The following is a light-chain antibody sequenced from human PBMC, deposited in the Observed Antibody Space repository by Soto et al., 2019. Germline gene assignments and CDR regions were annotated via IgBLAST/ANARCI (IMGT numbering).Light chain of an antibody. J-gene: IGKJ1*01. CDR3: QQYNNWPPWT. CDR2: GAS. V-gene: IGKV3-15*01. CDR1: QSVFSN. Sequence: VVTHSPATMSMSPGERATLSCRACQSVFSNLAWYQQKPGQAPRLLIYGASTRATGIPARFSGSGSGTEFTLTISSLQSEDFAVYYCQQYNNWPPWTFGQGTKVDIK.